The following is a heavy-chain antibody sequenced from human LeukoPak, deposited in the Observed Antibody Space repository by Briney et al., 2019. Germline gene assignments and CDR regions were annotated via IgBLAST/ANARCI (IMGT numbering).Heavy chain of an antibody. CDR2: ISGSGGST. CDR3: AKGDYYDSSGYYYEWFDP. J-gene: IGHJ5*02. V-gene: IGHV3-23*01. CDR1: GFTFSSYA. D-gene: IGHD3-22*01. Sequence: GRSLRLSCAASGFTFSSYAMSWVRQAPGKGLEWVSAISGSGGSTYYADSVKGRFTISRDNSKNTLYLQMNSLRAEDTAVYYCAKGDYYDSSGYYYEWFDPWGQGTLVTVSS.